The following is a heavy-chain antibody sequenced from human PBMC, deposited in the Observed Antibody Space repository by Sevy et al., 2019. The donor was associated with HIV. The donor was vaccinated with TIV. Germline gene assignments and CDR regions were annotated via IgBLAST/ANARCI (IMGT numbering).Heavy chain of an antibody. D-gene: IGHD3-16*01. CDR2: LYSGGRI. J-gene: IGHJ6*02. Sequence: GGSLRLSCAASGFSVSSNYMSWVRQAPGKGPEWVSVLYSGGRISYADSVQGRFSISRDNYKNTLYLQMNSLRADDTAVYYCAREDIVLGEDNYYGMDVWGQGTTVTVSS. V-gene: IGHV3-53*01. CDR1: GFSVSSNY. CDR3: AREDIVLGEDNYYGMDV.